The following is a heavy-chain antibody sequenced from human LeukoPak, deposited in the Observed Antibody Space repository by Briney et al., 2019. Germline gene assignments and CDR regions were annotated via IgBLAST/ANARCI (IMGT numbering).Heavy chain of an antibody. J-gene: IGHJ4*02. Sequence: ASVKVSCKASGYTFSNYGISWVRQAPGQGLEWVGWIRGDNGNTNYAQKLQGRVTMTTDTSTSTAYMEPRSLGSDETAVYYCARVDLLTGYYFFDYWGQGTLVIVSS. V-gene: IGHV1-18*01. CDR3: ARVDLLTGYYFFDY. CDR2: IRGDNGNT. CDR1: GYTFSNYG. D-gene: IGHD3-9*01.